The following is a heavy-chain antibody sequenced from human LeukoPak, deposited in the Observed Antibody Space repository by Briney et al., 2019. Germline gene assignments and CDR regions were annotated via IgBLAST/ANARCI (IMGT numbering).Heavy chain of an antibody. CDR3: STEGKMVRGVYTDY. D-gene: IGHD3-10*01. CDR1: GYTLTELS. Sequence: ASVKVSCKVSGYTLTELSMHWVRQAPGKGLEWMGGFYPEDGETFYAQKFQGRVTFTADTSTDTAYMELSSLRSEDTAIYYCSTEGKMVRGVYTDYWGQGTLVSVCS. CDR2: FYPEDGET. J-gene: IGHJ4*02. V-gene: IGHV1-24*01.